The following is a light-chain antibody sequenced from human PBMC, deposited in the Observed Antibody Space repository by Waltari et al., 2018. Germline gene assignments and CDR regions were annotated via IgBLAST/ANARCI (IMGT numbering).Light chain of an antibody. CDR2: AAS. CDR1: QTISSH. J-gene: IGKJ2*01. CDR3: QQSYSSPYT. V-gene: IGKV1-39*01. Sequence: DIQMTQSPSSLSAFVGDRVTITCRASQTISSHLNWYQQKPGKAPDLLIYAASSLQSGVPSRFSGSGSGIDFTLTISSLQPEDFATYYCQQSYSSPYTFGQGTKLEIK.